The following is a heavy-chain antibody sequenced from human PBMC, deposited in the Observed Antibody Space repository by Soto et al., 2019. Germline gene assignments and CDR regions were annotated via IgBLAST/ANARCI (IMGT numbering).Heavy chain of an antibody. J-gene: IGHJ4*02. CDR2: ISYDGSNK. Sequence: GGSLRLSCAASGFTFSTYAMHWVRQAPGKGLEWVAVISYDGSNKYYADSVKGQFTISRDNSKNTLYLQMNSLRPEDTAVYYCARDPQWLRATSYGPYYFDYWGQGTLVTVSS. V-gene: IGHV3-30-3*01. D-gene: IGHD6-19*01. CDR3: ARDPQWLRATSYGPYYFDY. CDR1: GFTFSTYA.